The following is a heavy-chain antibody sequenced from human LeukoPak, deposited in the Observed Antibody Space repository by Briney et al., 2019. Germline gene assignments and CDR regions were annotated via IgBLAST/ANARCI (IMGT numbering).Heavy chain of an antibody. Sequence: PGGSLRLSCAASGFTFSSYAMHWVRQAPGKGLEWVAVISYDGSNKYYADSVKGRFTISRDNSKNTLYLQMNSLRAEDTAVYYCARVDQYNWNDFDYWGQGTLVTVSS. CDR3: ARVDQYNWNDFDY. J-gene: IGHJ4*02. CDR1: GFTFSSYA. CDR2: ISYDGSNK. D-gene: IGHD1-20*01. V-gene: IGHV3-30-3*01.